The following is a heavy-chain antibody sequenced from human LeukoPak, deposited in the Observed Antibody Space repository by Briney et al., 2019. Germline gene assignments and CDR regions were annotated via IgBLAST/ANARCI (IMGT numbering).Heavy chain of an antibody. CDR2: IYYSGST. V-gene: IGHV4-59*01. Sequence: SETLSLTCTVSGGSISSYYWSWIRQPPGKGLEWIGYIYYSGSTNYNPSLKSRVTISVDTSKNQFSLKLSSVTAADTAVYYCARVSYYYDSSGLQNAFDIWGQGTMVTVSS. J-gene: IGHJ3*02. CDR1: GGSISSYY. D-gene: IGHD3-22*01. CDR3: ARVSYYYDSSGLQNAFDI.